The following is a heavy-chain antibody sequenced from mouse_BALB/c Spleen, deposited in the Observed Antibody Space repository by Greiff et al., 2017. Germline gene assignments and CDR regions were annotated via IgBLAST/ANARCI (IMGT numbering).Heavy chain of an antibody. J-gene: IGHJ3*01. CDR2: IDPENGNT. CDR1: GFNIKDYY. Sequence: VQLQQSGAELVRPGALVKLSCKASGFNIKDYYMHWVKQRPEQGLEWIGWIDPENGNTIYDPKFQGKASITADTSSNTAYLQLSSLTSEDTAVYYCARGGNYGAYWGQGTLVTVSA. D-gene: IGHD2-1*01. CDR3: ARGGNYGAY. V-gene: IGHV14-1*02.